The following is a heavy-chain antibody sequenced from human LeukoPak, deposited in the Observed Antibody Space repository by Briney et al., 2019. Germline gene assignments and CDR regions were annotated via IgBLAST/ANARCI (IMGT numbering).Heavy chain of an antibody. J-gene: IGHJ5*02. CDR1: GYTFTSYG. CDR3: ARASHGIAAASWFDP. Sequence: AASVKVSCKASGYTFTSYGISWVRQAPRQGLEWMGWISAYNGNTNYAQKLQGRVTMTTDTSTSTAYMELRSLRSDDTAVYYCARASHGIAAASWFDPWGQGTLVTVSS. V-gene: IGHV1-18*01. D-gene: IGHD6-13*01. CDR2: ISAYNGNT.